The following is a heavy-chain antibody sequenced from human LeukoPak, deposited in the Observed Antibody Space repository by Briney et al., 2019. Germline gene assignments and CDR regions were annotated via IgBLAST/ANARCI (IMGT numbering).Heavy chain of an antibody. Sequence: GGSLRLSCAASGFTFSSYSMNWVRQAPGKGLVWVSRIKSDESTTSYADSVKGRFTIYRDNARNTLYLQMNSLRTEDTAVYYCARGDGGSYGGRFDYWGQGTLVTVSS. CDR1: GFTFSSYS. J-gene: IGHJ4*02. V-gene: IGHV3-74*01. CDR2: IKSDESTT. CDR3: ARGDGGSYGGRFDY. D-gene: IGHD1-26*01.